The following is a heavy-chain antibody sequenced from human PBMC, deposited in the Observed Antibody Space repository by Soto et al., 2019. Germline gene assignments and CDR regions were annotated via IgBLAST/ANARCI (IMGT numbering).Heavy chain of an antibody. V-gene: IGHV1-69*10. Sequence: ASVKVSCKASGGTFSSYAISWVRQAPGQGLEWMGGIIPILGIANYAQKFQGRVTITADKSTSTAYMELSSLRSEDTAVYYGARDGHYDSSGYLDYWGQGTLVTVSS. CDR1: GGTFSSYA. J-gene: IGHJ4*02. CDR3: ARDGHYDSSGYLDY. CDR2: IIPILGIA. D-gene: IGHD3-22*01.